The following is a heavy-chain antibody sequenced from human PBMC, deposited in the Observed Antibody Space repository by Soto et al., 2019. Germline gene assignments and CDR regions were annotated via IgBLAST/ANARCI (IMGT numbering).Heavy chain of an antibody. V-gene: IGHV3-21*01. Sequence: EVQLVESGGGLVKPGGSLRLSCAASGFTFSSYSMNWVRQAPGKGLEWVSSISSSSSYIYYADSVKGRFTISRDNAKNSLYLQMNSLRAEDTAVYYCASTYGYYGGYYYYYYMDVWGKGTTVTVSS. J-gene: IGHJ6*03. D-gene: IGHD4-17*01. CDR1: GFTFSSYS. CDR3: ASTYGYYGGYYYYYYMDV. CDR2: ISSSSSYI.